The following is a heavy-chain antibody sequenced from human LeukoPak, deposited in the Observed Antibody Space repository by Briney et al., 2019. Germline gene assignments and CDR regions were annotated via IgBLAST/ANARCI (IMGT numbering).Heavy chain of an antibody. J-gene: IGHJ4*02. CDR3: AKDSGSGRIAAAGTFPFDY. D-gene: IGHD6-13*01. CDR1: GFTFSSYG. CDR2: IWYDGSNK. Sequence: PGGSLRLSCAASGFTFSSYGMHWVRQAPGKGPEWVAVIWYDGSNKYYADSVKGRFTISRDNSKNTLYLQMNSLRAEDTAVYYCAKDSGSGRIAAAGTFPFDYWGQGTLVTVSS. V-gene: IGHV3-33*06.